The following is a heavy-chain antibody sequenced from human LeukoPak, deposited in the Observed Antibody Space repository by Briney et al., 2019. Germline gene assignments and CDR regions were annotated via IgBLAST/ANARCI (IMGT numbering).Heavy chain of an antibody. CDR1: GGSISSGDYY. D-gene: IGHD3-22*01. V-gene: IGHV4-30-2*01. Sequence: PSETLSLTCTVSGGSISSGDYYWSWIRQPPGKGLEWLGYIYHSGSTFYNPSLKTRVTMSLDRSKNQFSLRLTSVTAADTAVYYCARVTYDSGGLYAFDIWGQGTMVTVSS. CDR2: IYHSGST. J-gene: IGHJ3*02. CDR3: ARVTYDSGGLYAFDI.